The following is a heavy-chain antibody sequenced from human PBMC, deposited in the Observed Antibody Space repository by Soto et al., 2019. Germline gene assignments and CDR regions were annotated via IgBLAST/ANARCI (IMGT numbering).Heavy chain of an antibody. J-gene: IGHJ4*02. CDR3: ARESYVQVY. CDR1: GGSFSGYY. D-gene: IGHD3-16*01. V-gene: IGHV4-34*01. Sequence: PSETLSLTCAVYGGSFSGYYWSWIRQPPGKGLEWIGEINHSGSTNYNPSLKSRVTISVDTSKNQFSLKLSSVTAADTAVYYCARESYVQVYWGQGILVTVSS. CDR2: INHSGST.